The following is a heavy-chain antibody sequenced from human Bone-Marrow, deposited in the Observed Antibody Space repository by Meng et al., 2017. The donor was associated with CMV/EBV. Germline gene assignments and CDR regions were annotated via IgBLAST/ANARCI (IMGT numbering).Heavy chain of an antibody. J-gene: IGHJ4*02. V-gene: IGHV3-7*01. CDR2: IKQDGSEK. CDR1: GFTFSSYW. D-gene: IGHD2-2*01. Sequence: ETLSLTCAASGFTFSSYWMSWVRQAPGKGLEWVANIKQDGSEKYYVDSVKGRFTISRDNAKNSLYLQMNSLRAEDTAVYYCARDSYCSSTSCGRGGVHYWGQGTLVTVSS. CDR3: ARDSYCSSTSCGRGGVHY.